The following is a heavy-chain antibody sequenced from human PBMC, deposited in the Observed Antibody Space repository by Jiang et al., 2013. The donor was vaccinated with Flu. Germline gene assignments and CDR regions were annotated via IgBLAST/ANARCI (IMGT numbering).Heavy chain of an antibody. CDR1: GGSISSYY. V-gene: IGHV4-59*01. Sequence: LLKPSETLSLTCTVSGGSISSYYWSWIRQPPGKGLEWIGYINYSGSTNYSPSLKSRVTISVDTSKNQFSLKLSSVTAADTAVYYCARVDSSGYLFYFDYWGQGTLVTVSS. CDR3: ARVDSSGYLFYFDY. CDR2: INYSGST. J-gene: IGHJ4*02. D-gene: IGHD3-22*01.